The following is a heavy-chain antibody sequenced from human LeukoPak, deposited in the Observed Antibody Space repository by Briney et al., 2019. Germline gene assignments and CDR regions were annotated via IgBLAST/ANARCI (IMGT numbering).Heavy chain of an antibody. CDR1: GDSIKGFY. CDR3: ARHDGGEGYLLDL. Sequence: SETLSLTCTVSGDSIKGFYWSWIRQPPGKGLEWLGYINYSGTTSLNPSLKSRVTISVDTSKTLSLKLTSVTAAGTAVYYCARHDGGEGYLLDLWGQGTLVTVSS. D-gene: IGHD1-26*01. CDR2: INYSGTT. J-gene: IGHJ4*02. V-gene: IGHV4-59*08.